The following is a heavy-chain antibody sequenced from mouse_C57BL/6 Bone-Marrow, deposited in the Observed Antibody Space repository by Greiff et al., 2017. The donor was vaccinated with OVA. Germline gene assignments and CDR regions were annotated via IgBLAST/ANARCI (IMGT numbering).Heavy chain of an antibody. D-gene: IGHD1-1*01. CDR1: GYTFTSYW. CDR2: INPSNGGT. J-gene: IGHJ1*03. CDR3: ARGYYGSSRYFDV. V-gene: IGHV1-53*01. Sequence: QVQLQQPGTELVKPGASVKLSCKASGYTFTSYWMHWVKQRPGQGLEWIGYINPSNGGTNYNEKFKGKATVTVDKSSSTAYMQLSSLTSEDSAVYYCARGYYGSSRYFDVWGTGTTVTVSS.